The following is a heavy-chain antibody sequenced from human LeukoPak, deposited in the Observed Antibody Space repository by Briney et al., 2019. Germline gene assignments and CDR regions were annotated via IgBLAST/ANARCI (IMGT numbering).Heavy chain of an antibody. D-gene: IGHD3-22*01. J-gene: IGHJ4*02. CDR1: GYTFTDYY. V-gene: IGHV1-2*02. Sequence: ASVKVSCKASGYTFTDYYMHWVRQAPGQGLEWMAWINPNSGGTNYAQKFQGRVTMTRDTSISTAYMELSRLRSDDTAVYYCARASYYYDSSGYPGYYFDYWRQGTLVTVSS. CDR2: INPNSGGT. CDR3: ARASYYYDSSGYPGYYFDY.